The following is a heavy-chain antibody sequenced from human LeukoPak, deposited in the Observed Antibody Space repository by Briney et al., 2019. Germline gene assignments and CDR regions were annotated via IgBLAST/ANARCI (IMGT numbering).Heavy chain of an antibody. Sequence: SETLSLTCTVSGGSISSYYWGWIRQPPGKGLEWIGSIYYSGSTYYNPSLKSRVTISVDTSKNQFSLKLSSVTAADTAVYYCARASPVGATDYFDYWGQGTLVTVSS. CDR1: GGSISSYY. J-gene: IGHJ4*02. V-gene: IGHV4-39*07. D-gene: IGHD1-26*01. CDR3: ARASPVGATDYFDY. CDR2: IYYSGST.